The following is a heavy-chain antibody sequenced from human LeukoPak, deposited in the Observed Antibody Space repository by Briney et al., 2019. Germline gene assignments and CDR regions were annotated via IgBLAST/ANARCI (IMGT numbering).Heavy chain of an antibody. V-gene: IGHV3-23*01. CDR1: GFTFSSYA. Sequence: GGSLRLSCAASGFTFSSYAMSWVRQAPGKGLEWVSAISGSGGSTYYADSVKGRFTTSRDNSKNTLYLQMNSLRAEDTAVYYCAKGGSGSYYFDYWGQGTLVTVSS. D-gene: IGHD1-26*01. CDR3: AKGGSGSYYFDY. J-gene: IGHJ4*02. CDR2: ISGSGGST.